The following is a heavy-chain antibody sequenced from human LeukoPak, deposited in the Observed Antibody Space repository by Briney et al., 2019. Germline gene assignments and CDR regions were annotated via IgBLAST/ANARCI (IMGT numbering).Heavy chain of an antibody. D-gene: IGHD3-22*01. CDR1: GFTFSSYS. J-gene: IGHJ4*02. Sequence: GGSLRLSCAASGFTFSSYSMHWVRQAPGKGLEWVAVISYDGSNKYYADSVKGGFTISRDNSKNTLHLQMNSLRAEDTAVYYFARDADSSGLGYFAYWGEGTLVTV. CDR3: ARDADSSGLGYFAY. V-gene: IGHV3-30-3*01. CDR2: ISYDGSNK.